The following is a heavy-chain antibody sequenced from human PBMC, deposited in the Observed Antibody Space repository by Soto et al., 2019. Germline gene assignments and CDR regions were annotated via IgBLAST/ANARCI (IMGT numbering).Heavy chain of an antibody. J-gene: IGHJ6*02. V-gene: IGHV3-30*18. CDR1: GFTFSSYG. CDR2: ISYDGSNK. CDR3: AKDLLGPGRAYGMDV. D-gene: IGHD7-27*01. Sequence: QVQQVDSGGGVVQPGRSLRLSCAASGFTFSSYGMHWVRQAPGKGLEWVAVISYDGSNKYYADSVKGRFTISRDNSKNTLYLQMNSLRAEDTAVYYCAKDLLGPGRAYGMDVWGQGTTVTVSS.